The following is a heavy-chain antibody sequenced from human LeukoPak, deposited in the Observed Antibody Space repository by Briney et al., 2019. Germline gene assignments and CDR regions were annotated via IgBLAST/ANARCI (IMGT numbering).Heavy chain of an antibody. J-gene: IGHJ4*02. V-gene: IGHV4-39*07. CDR3: ARGYTGLLRFLEWPRHVYYFDY. CDR2: IYYSGST. Sequence: SETLSLTCTVSGGSISSSSYYWGWIRQPPGKGLEWIGSIYYSGSTYYNPSLKSRVTISVDTSKNQFSLKLSSVTAADTAVYYCARGYTGLLRFLEWPRHVYYFDYWGQGTLVTVSS. CDR1: GGSISSSSYY. D-gene: IGHD3-3*01.